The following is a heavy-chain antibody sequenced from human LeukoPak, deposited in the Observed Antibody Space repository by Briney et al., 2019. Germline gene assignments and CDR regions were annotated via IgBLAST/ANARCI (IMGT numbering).Heavy chain of an antibody. CDR3: ARSIAAAGTTPGFDY. CDR1: GFTFSNFV. J-gene: IGHJ4*02. V-gene: IGHV3-20*04. CDR2: INWNGGST. Sequence: GGSLRLSCAASGFTFSNFVMSWVRQAPGKGLEWVSGINWNGGSTGYADSVKGRFTISRDNAKNPLYLQMNSLRAEDTALYYCARSIAAAGTTPGFDYWGQGTLVTVSS. D-gene: IGHD6-13*01.